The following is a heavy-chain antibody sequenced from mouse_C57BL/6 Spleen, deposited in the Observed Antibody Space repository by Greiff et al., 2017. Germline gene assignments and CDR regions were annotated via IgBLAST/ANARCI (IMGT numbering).Heavy chain of an antibody. Sequence: ESGPELVKPGASVKISCKASGYAFSSSWMNWVKQRPGKGLEWIGRIYPGDGDTNYTGKFKGKATLTADKSSSTAYMQLSSLTSEDSAVYFCARSAITTVVDWYFDVWGTGTTVTVSS. CDR3: ARSAITTVVDWYFDV. J-gene: IGHJ1*03. CDR1: GYAFSSSW. D-gene: IGHD1-1*01. V-gene: IGHV1-82*01. CDR2: IYPGDGDT.